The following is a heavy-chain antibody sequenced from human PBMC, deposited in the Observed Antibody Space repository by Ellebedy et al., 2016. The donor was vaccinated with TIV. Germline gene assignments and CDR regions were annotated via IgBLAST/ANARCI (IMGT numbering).Heavy chain of an antibody. V-gene: IGHV3-33*01. Sequence: GESLKISCEASGFIFSTYGMHWVRQAPGKGLEWVAFIWYDGGNKYYADSVKGRFTISRDNSKNTLSLQMNNLGAEDTAVYYCARIHGDRDDYWGQGTLVTVSS. D-gene: IGHD7-27*01. CDR3: ARIHGDRDDY. CDR1: GFIFSTYG. J-gene: IGHJ4*02. CDR2: IWYDGGNK.